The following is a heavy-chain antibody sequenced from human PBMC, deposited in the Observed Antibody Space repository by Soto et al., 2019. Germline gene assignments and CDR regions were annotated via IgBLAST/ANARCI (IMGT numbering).Heavy chain of an antibody. CDR2: IYYSGST. CDR1: GGSISSSSYY. CDR3: ARQGDDILTGYFNNWFDP. Sequence: SETLSLTCTVSGGSISSSSYYWGWIRQPPGKGLEWIGSIYYSGSTYYNPSLKSRVTISVDTSKNQFSLKLSSVTAADTAVYYCARQGDDILTGYFNNWFDPWGQGTLVT. V-gene: IGHV4-39*01. J-gene: IGHJ5*02. D-gene: IGHD3-9*01.